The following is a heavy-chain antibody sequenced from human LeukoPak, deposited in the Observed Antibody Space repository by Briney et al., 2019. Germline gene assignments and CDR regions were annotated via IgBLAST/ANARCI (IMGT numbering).Heavy chain of an antibody. J-gene: IGHJ4*02. Sequence: SGTLSLTCAVSGGSISSSNWWSWVRQPPGKGLEWIGEIYHSGSTNYNPSLKSRVTISVDRSKNQFSLKLSSVTAADTAVYYCARAPITIFGVVQYYFDYWGQGTLVTVSS. CDR2: IYHSGST. CDR1: GGSISSSNW. CDR3: ARAPITIFGVVQYYFDY. V-gene: IGHV4-4*02. D-gene: IGHD3-3*01.